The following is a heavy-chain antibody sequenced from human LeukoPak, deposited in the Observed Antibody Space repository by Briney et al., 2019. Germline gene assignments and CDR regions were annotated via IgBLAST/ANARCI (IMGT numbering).Heavy chain of an antibody. CDR2: ISWNNSNM. V-gene: IGHV3-9*03. Sequence: GGSLRLSCVASGFTFDDYATHWVRQAPGKGLEWFSGISWNNSNMVYADSVRGRFTISRDNAKNSLYLQMTSLRAEDMALDYCAKDTNRFYDFWSGFSGFDYWGQGTLVTVSS. CDR3: AKDTNRFYDFWSGFSGFDY. J-gene: IGHJ4*02. CDR1: GFTFDDYA. D-gene: IGHD3-3*01.